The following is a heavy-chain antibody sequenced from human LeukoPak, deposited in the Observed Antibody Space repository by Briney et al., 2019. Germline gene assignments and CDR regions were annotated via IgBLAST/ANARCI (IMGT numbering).Heavy chain of an antibody. CDR1: GFIFSSYG. J-gene: IGHJ6*03. D-gene: IGHD1-14*01. CDR2: RWYDGSNK. CDR3: ARDRRSTRTFYYYYMDV. Sequence: PGGSLRLSCAASGFIFSSYGMHWVRQAPGKGLEWVAVRWYDGSNKYYADSVKGRFTISRDNSKNTLYLQMNSLRAEDTAVYYCARDRRSTRTFYYYYMDVWGKGTTVTVSS. V-gene: IGHV3-33*01.